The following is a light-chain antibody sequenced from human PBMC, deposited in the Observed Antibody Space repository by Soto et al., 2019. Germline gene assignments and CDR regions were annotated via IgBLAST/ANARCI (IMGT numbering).Light chain of an antibody. CDR1: QSIRHY. CDR2: GAS. CDR3: QHHNSYSQT. Sequence: DTQLIQFPATLSASEGDRVTITCRASQSIRHYLAWYQQMPGKALKLLIYGASTLQSGVPSRFSGSGSGTEFTLTISSLHPDDFGTYFCQHHNSYSQTFGQGTRVDIK. J-gene: IGKJ1*01. V-gene: IGKV1-5*01.